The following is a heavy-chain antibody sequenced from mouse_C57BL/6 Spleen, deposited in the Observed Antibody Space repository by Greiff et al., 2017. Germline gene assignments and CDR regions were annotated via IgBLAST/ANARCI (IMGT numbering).Heavy chain of an antibody. J-gene: IGHJ3*01. CDR2: ISDGGSYT. D-gene: IGHD2-4*01. Sequence: EVQLVESGGGLVKPGGSLKLSCAASGFTFSSYAMSWVRQTPEKRLEWVATISDGGSYTYYPDNVKGRFTISRDNAKNNLYLQMSHLKSEDTAMYYCAREDYDYDRAWFAYWGQGTLVTVSA. V-gene: IGHV5-4*01. CDR3: AREDYDYDRAWFAY. CDR1: GFTFSSYA.